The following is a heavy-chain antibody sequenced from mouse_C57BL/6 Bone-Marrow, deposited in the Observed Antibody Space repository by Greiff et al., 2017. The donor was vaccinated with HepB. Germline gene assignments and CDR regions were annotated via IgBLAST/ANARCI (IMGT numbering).Heavy chain of an antibody. J-gene: IGHJ4*01. CDR3: ARSVVASYYDAMDY. CDR2: IYPRSGNT. V-gene: IGHV1-81*01. Sequence: VQLQQSGAELARPGASVKLSCKASGYTFTSYGISWVKQRTGQGLEWIGEIYPRSGNTYYNEKFKGKATLTADKSASTAYRELRSLTSEDSAVYFCARSVVASYYDAMDYWGQGTSVTVSS. D-gene: IGHD1-1*01. CDR1: GYTFTSYG.